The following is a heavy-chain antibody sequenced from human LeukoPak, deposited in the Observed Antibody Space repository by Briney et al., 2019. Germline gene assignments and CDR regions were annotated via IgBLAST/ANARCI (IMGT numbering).Heavy chain of an antibody. J-gene: IGHJ4*02. D-gene: IGHD1-14*01. CDR1: GFTFGGYG. V-gene: IGHV3-33*01. CDR2: IAYDGSRA. Sequence: GRSLRLSCAGSGFTFGGYGMHWFRQPPGKGLEWVAVIAYDGSRAFYADSVKGRFTISRDNSKNTMSVQMDDLRAEDTAVYYCTRYNNDHFDYWGQGTLVTVSS. CDR3: TRYNNDHFDY.